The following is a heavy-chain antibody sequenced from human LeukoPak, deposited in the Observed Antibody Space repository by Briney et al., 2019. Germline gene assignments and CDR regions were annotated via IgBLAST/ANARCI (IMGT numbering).Heavy chain of an antibody. V-gene: IGHV3-21*01. D-gene: IGHD4-23*01. CDR1: GFTFSSYS. CDR2: ISSSSSSYI. Sequence: GGSLRLSCAASGFTFSSYSMNWVRQAPGKGLEWVSSISSSSSSYIYYADSVKGRFTISRDNAKNSLYLQMNSLRAEDTAVYYCARFTVVTRTFDYWGQGTLVTVSS. CDR3: ARFTVVTRTFDY. J-gene: IGHJ4*02.